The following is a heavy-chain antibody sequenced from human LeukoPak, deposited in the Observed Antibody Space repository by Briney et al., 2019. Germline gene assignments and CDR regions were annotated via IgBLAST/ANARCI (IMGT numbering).Heavy chain of an antibody. Sequence: ASLRVSCKASGYTFTSYDINSVRQATGHGLEWMGWMNPNSGNTGYAQKFQGRVTITRSTSLRTAYMERRSVRCENTAVYYSAKSSSVIYSYGEIDYWGQGTLVTVSS. CDR3: AKSSSVIYSYGEIDY. J-gene: IGHJ4*02. D-gene: IGHD5-18*01. CDR1: GYTFTSYD. V-gene: IGHV1-8*01. CDR2: MNPNSGNT.